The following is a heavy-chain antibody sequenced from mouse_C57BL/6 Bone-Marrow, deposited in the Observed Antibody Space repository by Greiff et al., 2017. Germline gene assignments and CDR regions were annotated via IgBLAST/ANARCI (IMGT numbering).Heavy chain of an antibody. CDR2: INYDGSST. CDR3: ARRGVPYAMDY. Sequence: EVKLMESEGGLVQPGSSMKLSCTASGFTFSDYYMAWVRQVPEKGLEWVANINYDGSSTYYLDSLKSRFIISRDNAKNILYLQMSSLKSEDTATYYCARRGVPYAMDYWGQGTSVTVSS. CDR1: GFTFSDYY. V-gene: IGHV5-16*01. J-gene: IGHJ4*01.